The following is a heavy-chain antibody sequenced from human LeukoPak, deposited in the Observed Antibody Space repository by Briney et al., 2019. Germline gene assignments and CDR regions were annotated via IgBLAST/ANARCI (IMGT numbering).Heavy chain of an antibody. CDR2: ISSSSSTI. V-gene: IGHV3-48*04. Sequence: GGSLRLSCAASGFTVSSSYMSWVRQAPGKGLEWVSYISSSSSTIYYADSVKGRFTISRDNAKNSLYLQMNSLRAEDTAVYYCARSAPEGRGYMDVWGKGTTVTVSS. J-gene: IGHJ6*03. D-gene: IGHD1-14*01. CDR1: GFTVSSSY. CDR3: ARSAPEGRGYMDV.